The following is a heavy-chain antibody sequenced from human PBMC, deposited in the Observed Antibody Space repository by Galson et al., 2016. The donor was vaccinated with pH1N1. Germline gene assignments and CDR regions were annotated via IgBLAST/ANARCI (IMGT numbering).Heavy chain of an antibody. CDR2: IDPSDGTT. Sequence: SVKVSCKASGCSVTRYYMHWIRQAPGQGLEWMGIIDPSDGTTTYSQKFQDRISLTRDTSTNSVYMELNNLRPGDSATYFCARRYYFDYWGQGTLVTVSS. CDR3: ARRYYFDY. CDR1: GCSVTRYY. V-gene: IGHV1-46*01. J-gene: IGHJ4*02.